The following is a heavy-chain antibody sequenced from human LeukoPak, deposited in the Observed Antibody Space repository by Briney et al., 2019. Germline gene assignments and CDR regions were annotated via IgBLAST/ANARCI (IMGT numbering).Heavy chain of an antibody. CDR1: GIPFSNHA. J-gene: IGHJ5*02. V-gene: IGHV3-23*01. Sequence: GGSLRLSCAASGIPFSNHAMSWVRQPPGKGLEWVAAISSGNTYYADSVRGRFAISRDDSKNMVYLQMNSLRDEDTALYYCVREAGYCASVCLKSNWFDPWGQGTLVTVSS. CDR2: ISSGNT. CDR3: VREAGYCASVCLKSNWFDP. D-gene: IGHD2-15*01.